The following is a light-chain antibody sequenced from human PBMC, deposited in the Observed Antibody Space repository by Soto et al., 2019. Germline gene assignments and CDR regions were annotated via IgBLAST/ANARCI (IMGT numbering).Light chain of an antibody. J-gene: IGKJ5*01. CDR2: GSY. CDR1: QSVSSNY. V-gene: IGKV3-20*01. Sequence: EIVLTQSPGTLSLSPGERATLSCRASQSVSSNYLAWYQQKPGQAPRLLIYGSYSRATGIPDRFSGSGSGTDFTLTISRLEPEDFAVYYCQQYGSSPPITFGQGTRLEIK. CDR3: QQYGSSPPIT.